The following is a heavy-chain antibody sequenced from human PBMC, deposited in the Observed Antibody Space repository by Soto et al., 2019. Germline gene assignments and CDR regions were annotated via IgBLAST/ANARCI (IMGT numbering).Heavy chain of an antibody. Sequence: GESLKISCEGSGYSFTSYWIGWVRQMPGKGLEWMGIIYPDDSDTRYSPSFEGQVTISAVKSIATAYLQWSSLKASDTAMYDCARLQGTCSTTSCSPDYYCYGMDVWGQGTTVTVSS. D-gene: IGHD2-2*01. CDR2: IYPDDSDT. V-gene: IGHV5-51*01. CDR3: ARLQGTCSTTSCSPDYYCYGMDV. CDR1: GYSFTSYW. J-gene: IGHJ6*02.